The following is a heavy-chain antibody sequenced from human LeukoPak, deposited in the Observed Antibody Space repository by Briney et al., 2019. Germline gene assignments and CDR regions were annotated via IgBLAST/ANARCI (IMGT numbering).Heavy chain of an antibody. CDR2: IYYSGST. Sequence: SETLSLTCTVSGGSISSSSYYWGWIRQPPGKGLEWIGSIYYSGSTYYNPSLKSRVTISVDTSKNQFSLKLSSVTAADTAVYYCARDRMATGNWGQGTLVTVSS. V-gene: IGHV4-39*07. CDR3: ARDRMATGN. D-gene: IGHD5-24*01. CDR1: GGSISSSSYY. J-gene: IGHJ4*02.